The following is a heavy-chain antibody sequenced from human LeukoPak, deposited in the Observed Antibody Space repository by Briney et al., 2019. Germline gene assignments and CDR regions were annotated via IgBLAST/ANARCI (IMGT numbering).Heavy chain of an antibody. CDR2: ITSSGSTI. D-gene: IGHD6-19*01. Sequence: GGSLRLSCAASGFTFSSYEMNWVRQAPGKGLEWVSYITSSGSTIYYADSVKGRLTISRDNAKNSLYLQMTSLRAEDTALYYCARWGKQWLRASYYYGMDVWGQGTTVTVSS. CDR3: ARWGKQWLRASYYYGMDV. CDR1: GFTFSSYE. J-gene: IGHJ6*02. V-gene: IGHV3-48*03.